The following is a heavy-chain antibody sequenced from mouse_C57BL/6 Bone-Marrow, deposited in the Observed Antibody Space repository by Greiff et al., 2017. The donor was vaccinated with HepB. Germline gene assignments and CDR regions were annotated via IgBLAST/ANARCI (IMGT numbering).Heavy chain of an antibody. CDR2: IYPRSGNT. Sequence: VQLQESGAELARPGASVKLSCKASGYTFTSYGISWVKQRTGQGLEWIGEIYPRSGNTYYNEKFKGKATLTADKSSSTAYMELRSLTSEDSAVYFCARSATTVVARGLYYFDYWGQGTTLTVSS. V-gene: IGHV1-81*01. J-gene: IGHJ2*01. CDR3: ARSATTVVARGLYYFDY. D-gene: IGHD1-1*01. CDR1: GYTFTSYG.